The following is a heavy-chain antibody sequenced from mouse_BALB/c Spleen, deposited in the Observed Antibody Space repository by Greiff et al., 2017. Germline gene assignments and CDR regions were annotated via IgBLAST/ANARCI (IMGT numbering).Heavy chain of an antibody. CDR1: GFSLTSYG. J-gene: IGHJ4*01. D-gene: IGHD1-2*01. CDR2: IWAGGST. CDR3: ASPITTATYYAMDY. V-gene: IGHV2-9*02. Sequence: VKLVESGPGLVAPSQSLSITCTVSGFSLTSYGVHWVRQPPGKGLEWLGVIWAGGSTNYNSALMSRLSISKYNSKSQFFLKMNSLQTDDTAMYYCASPITTATYYAMDYWGQGTSVTVSS.